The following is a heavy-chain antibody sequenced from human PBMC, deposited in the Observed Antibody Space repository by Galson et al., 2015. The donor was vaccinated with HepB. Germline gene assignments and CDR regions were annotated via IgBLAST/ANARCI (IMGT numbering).Heavy chain of an antibody. V-gene: IGHV3-21*01. CDR3: ARTSGGDSLFDAFDI. D-gene: IGHD3-10*01. J-gene: IGHJ3*02. CDR1: GFTFRSYS. Sequence: SLRLSCAGSGFTFRSYSMNWVRQAPGKGLEWVLSITADGNYIYYPDSVKGRFTISRDDAKNSLYLQMNSLRADDTALYYCARTSGGDSLFDAFDIWGQGTMVTVSS. CDR2: ITADGNYI.